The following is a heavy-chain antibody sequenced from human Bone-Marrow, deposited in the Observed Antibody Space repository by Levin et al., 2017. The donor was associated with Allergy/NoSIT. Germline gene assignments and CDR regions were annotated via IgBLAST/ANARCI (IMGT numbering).Heavy chain of an antibody. CDR1: GFTFSSYW. CDR3: VRWTYGSGPMDV. D-gene: IGHD3-10*01. CDR2: IKGDESSA. V-gene: IGHV3-74*01. J-gene: IGHJ6*02. Sequence: GGSLRLSCAASGFTFSSYWMHWVRQAPGMGLVWVSRIKGDESSASYADSVKGRFTISRDNAKNTLYLQMNSLRAEDTAVYYCVRWTYGSGPMDVWGQGTTVTVSS.